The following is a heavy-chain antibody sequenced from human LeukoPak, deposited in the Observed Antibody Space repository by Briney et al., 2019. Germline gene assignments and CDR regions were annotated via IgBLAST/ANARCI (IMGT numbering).Heavy chain of an antibody. J-gene: IGHJ5*02. CDR3: VGVYLYYDSSGYPQAFDP. V-gene: IGHV4-4*07. Sequence: PSETLSLTCTVSGGSISSYYWSWIRQPAGKGLEWIGRIYTSGSTNYNPSLKSRVTMSVDTSKNQFSLKLSSVTAADTAVYYCVGVYLYYDSSGYPQAFDPWGQGTLVTVSS. D-gene: IGHD3-22*01. CDR2: IYTSGST. CDR1: GGSISSYY.